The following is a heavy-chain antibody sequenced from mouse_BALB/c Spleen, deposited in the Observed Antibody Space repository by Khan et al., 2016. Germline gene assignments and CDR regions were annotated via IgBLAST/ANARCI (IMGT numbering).Heavy chain of an antibody. CDR3: ARDYYGYDFDY. Sequence: VRLQQSGPELVKPGASVKMSCKASGYTFTNYVMHWVKQKPGQGLEWIGYINPYNAGTKYNEKFKGKATLTSDRSSSTAYMELSSLTSEDSAVYYCARDYYGYDFDYWGQGTTLTVSS. V-gene: IGHV1S136*01. CDR1: GYTFTNYV. J-gene: IGHJ2*01. D-gene: IGHD2-2*01. CDR2: INPYNAGT.